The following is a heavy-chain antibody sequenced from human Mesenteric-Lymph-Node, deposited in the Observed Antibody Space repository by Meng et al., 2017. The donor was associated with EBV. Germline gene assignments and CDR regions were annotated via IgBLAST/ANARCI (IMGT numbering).Heavy chain of an antibody. D-gene: IGHD4-11*01. Sequence: AQLVESGGGLVKPGGSLRLSCVASGFTFSDYYMSWIRQAPGKGLEWVSHISSSGSVIDYADSVKGRFTISRDNARNSLYLQMNSLRAEDTAVYYCAKATTVSFVVTEGFDYWGQGTLVTVSS. J-gene: IGHJ4*02. CDR2: ISSSGSVI. CDR1: GFTFSDYY. CDR3: AKATTVSFVVTEGFDY. V-gene: IGHV3-11*01.